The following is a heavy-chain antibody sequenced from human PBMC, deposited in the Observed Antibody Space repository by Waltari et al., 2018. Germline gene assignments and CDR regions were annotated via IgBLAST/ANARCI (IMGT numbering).Heavy chain of an antibody. CDR1: SPYG. D-gene: IGHD3-9*01. Sequence: SPYGMSWVRQAPGKGPEWVANILQDGSEQYYVDSVKGRFTISRDNAKNSLSLHMNSLRVEDTAVYYCATLRYLEDWGQGTLVTVS. V-gene: IGHV3-7*03. J-gene: IGHJ4*02. CDR3: ATLRYLED. CDR2: ILQDGSEQ.